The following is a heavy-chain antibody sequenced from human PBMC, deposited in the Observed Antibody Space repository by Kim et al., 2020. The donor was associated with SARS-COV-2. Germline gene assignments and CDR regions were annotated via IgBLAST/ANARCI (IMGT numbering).Heavy chain of an antibody. CDR3: ARNYGYGSGSFYSY. D-gene: IGHD3-10*01. Sequence: PPLKSRVAISVDTSKNQFSLKLSSVTAADTAVYYCARNYGYGSGSFYSYWGQGILVTVSS. J-gene: IGHJ4*02. V-gene: IGHV4-30-2*04.